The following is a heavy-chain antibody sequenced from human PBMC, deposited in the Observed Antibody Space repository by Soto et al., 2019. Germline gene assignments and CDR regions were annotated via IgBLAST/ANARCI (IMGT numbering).Heavy chain of an antibody. Sequence: HLQLQESGPGLVKPSETLSLTCTVSNDSISNPFYYWGWIRHPPGKGLEWIVSIFHTGSSYYNPSLQGRVTIYMDRYKNQFSLKLTSVTDADTAIYFCGGRTSLASVQLFVGEISNQNWFDPWSQGTLVTVSS. D-gene: IGHD3-10*01. CDR1: NDSISNPFYY. CDR3: GGRTSLASVQLFVGEISNQNWFDP. V-gene: IGHV4-39*01. CDR2: IFHTGSS. J-gene: IGHJ5*02.